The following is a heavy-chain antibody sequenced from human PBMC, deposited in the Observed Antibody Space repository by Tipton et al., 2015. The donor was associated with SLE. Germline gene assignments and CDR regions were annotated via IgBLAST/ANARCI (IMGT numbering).Heavy chain of an antibody. CDR2: RYYSGST. CDR3: ARRSWWGQGAFDI. Sequence: LRLSCTVSGGSISSSSYYWGWIRQPPGKGLEWIGSRYYSGSTDYNPSLKSRATISEDTPKNQFSLKLSSETAADTAVYYCARRSWWGQGAFDIWGQGTMVTVSS. J-gene: IGHJ3*02. CDR1: GGSISSSSYY. V-gene: IGHV4-39*07. D-gene: IGHD2-8*02.